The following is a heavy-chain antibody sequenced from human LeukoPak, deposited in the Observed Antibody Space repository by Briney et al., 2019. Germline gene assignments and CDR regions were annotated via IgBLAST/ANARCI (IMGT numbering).Heavy chain of an antibody. CDR3: ARATSYYDNSASEY. Sequence: GGPLHPPGPAPGFPLNVFGMPWARQARGKGRGWRAFISFDGTNTYYADSVKGRFTISRDNSKYTVNLQMSSLSADDMAVYFCARATSYYDNSASEYWGQGTLVTVSS. V-gene: IGHV3-30*03. CDR2: ISFDGTNT. CDR1: GFPLNVFG. J-gene: IGHJ4*02. D-gene: IGHD3-16*01.